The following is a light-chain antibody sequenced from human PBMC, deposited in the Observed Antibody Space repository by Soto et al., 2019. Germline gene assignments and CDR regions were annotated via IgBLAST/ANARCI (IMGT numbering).Light chain of an antibody. CDR2: DVS. J-gene: IGLJ2*01. CDR3: QTWGTGIQV. CDR1: SSDVGGYNY. Sequence: QSALTQPASVSGSPGQSITISCTGTSSDVGGYNYVSWYQQHPGKAPKLMIYDVSNRPSGVSNRFSGSKSGNTASLTISGLQAEDEADYYCQTWGTGIQVFGGGTKLTVL. V-gene: IGLV2-14*01.